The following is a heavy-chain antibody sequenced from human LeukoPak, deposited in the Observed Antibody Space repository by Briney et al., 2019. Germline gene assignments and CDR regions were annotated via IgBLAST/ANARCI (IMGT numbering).Heavy chain of an antibody. CDR1: GYTFTNYG. D-gene: IGHD3-3*01. CDR2: ISTYNGNT. Sequence: ASVKVSCKASGYTFTNYGLNWVRQAPGQGLEWMGWISTYNGNTNYAQKVQGRATMTTDTSTSTAYMELRSLRSDDTAVYYCARVLRYDFWSAYYFDYWGQGTLVTVSS. CDR3: ARVLRYDFWSAYYFDY. J-gene: IGHJ4*02. V-gene: IGHV1-18*01.